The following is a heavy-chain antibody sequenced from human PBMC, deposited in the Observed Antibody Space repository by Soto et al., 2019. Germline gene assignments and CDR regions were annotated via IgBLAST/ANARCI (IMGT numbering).Heavy chain of an antibody. J-gene: IGHJ5*02. CDR1: GGSISSSFYY. D-gene: IGHD3-10*01. CDR3: ARHYYGSGRNWFDP. V-gene: IGHV4-39*01. Sequence: QLQLQESGPGLVKPSETLSLTCTVSGGSISSSFYYWGWIRQPPGKGLEWIDSIYYSGNTYDNPSLKSRVTMSVDPSKNQFSLKLSSVTAGDTAVYYCARHYYGSGRNWFDPWGQGTLVIVSS. CDR2: IYYSGNT.